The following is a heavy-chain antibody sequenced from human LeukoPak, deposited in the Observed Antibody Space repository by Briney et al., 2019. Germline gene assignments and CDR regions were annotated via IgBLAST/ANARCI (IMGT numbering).Heavy chain of an antibody. CDR1: GFAFDDHG. CDR3: ARARGGGWYFAFDI. V-gene: IGHV3-20*01. Sequence: SGGSLRLSCAASGFAFDDHGLSWVRQGPGKGLEWICGINWNGGSSIYADSVKGRFTISRDNAKSTLFLQMNSLGAEDTASYHCARARGGGWYFAFDIWGQGTMVTVSS. J-gene: IGHJ3*02. D-gene: IGHD6-19*01. CDR2: INWNGGSS.